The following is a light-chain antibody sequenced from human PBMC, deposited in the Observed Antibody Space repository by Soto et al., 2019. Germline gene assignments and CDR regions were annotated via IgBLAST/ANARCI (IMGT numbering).Light chain of an antibody. V-gene: IGLV1-40*01. CDR2: GNN. Sequence: QPVLTQPPSVSGAPGQRVTIYFSGSSSNIGAGYDVHWYQQLPGKAPKLLIYGNNNRPSGVPDRFSGAKSGTSASLAIAGLQTEDEADYYCHSYDSSLSVFGTGTKLTVL. CDR3: HSYDSSLSV. CDR1: SSNIGAGYD. J-gene: IGLJ1*01.